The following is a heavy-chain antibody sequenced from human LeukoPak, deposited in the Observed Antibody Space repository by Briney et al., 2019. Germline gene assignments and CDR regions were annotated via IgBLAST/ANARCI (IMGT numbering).Heavy chain of an antibody. Sequence: GGSLRLSCAASGFTFSSYGMHWVRQAPGKGLEWVAFIRYDGSNKYYADSVKGRFTISRDNSKNTLYLQMNSLRAEDTAVYYCARIYGGYCSSTSCLELAFDIWGQGTMVTVSS. CDR1: GFTFSSYG. D-gene: IGHD2-2*01. V-gene: IGHV3-30*02. J-gene: IGHJ3*02. CDR3: ARIYGGYCSSTSCLELAFDI. CDR2: IRYDGSNK.